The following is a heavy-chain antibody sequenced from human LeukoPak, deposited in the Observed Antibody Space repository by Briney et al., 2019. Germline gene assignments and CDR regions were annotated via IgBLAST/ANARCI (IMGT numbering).Heavy chain of an antibody. CDR3: AATYMSSSGWYGAYDI. CDR2: IYSGGSA. CDR1: GFTVSSKY. Sequence: PGGSLRLPCAASGFTVSSKYMSWVRQAPGKGLEWVSLIYSGGSAYYADSVKGRFTISRDNSQNTLYLQMNSLRTEDTAVYYCAATYMSSSGWYGAYDIWGQGTMVTVSS. D-gene: IGHD6-19*01. J-gene: IGHJ3*02. V-gene: IGHV3-53*01.